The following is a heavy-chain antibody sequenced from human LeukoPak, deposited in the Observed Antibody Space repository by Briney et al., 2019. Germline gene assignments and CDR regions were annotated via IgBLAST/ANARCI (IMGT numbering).Heavy chain of an antibody. V-gene: IGHV3-53*01. CDR1: GVTVRSIY. Sequence: GGSLRLSCEVSGVTVRSIYMIWVRQAPGKGLEWISILYPGGATHYAESVKGRFSISRDDSKNTLYFQMNNLRVDDTAMYWCARGSMFGAADFWGQGTLVTVSS. J-gene: IGHJ4*02. D-gene: IGHD3-16*01. CDR3: ARGSMFGAADF. CDR2: LYPGGAT.